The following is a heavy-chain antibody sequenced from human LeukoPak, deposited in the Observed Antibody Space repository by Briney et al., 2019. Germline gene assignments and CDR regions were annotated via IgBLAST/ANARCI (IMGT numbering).Heavy chain of an antibody. J-gene: IGHJ4*02. CDR2: IWYDGSNK. Sequence: PGGSLRLSCAASGFTFSSYGMHWVRQAPGKGLEWVAVIWYDGSNKYYADSVKGRFTISRDNSKNTLYLQINSLRAEDTAVYYCARETYYYDSSGYPAPFDYWGQGTLVTVSS. CDR3: ARETYYYDSSGYPAPFDY. CDR1: GFTFSSYG. V-gene: IGHV3-33*01. D-gene: IGHD3-22*01.